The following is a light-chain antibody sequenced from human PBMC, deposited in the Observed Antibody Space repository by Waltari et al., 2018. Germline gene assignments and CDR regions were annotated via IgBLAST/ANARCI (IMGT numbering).Light chain of an antibody. CDR3: CSYAGSSTPVV. CDR1: SSDVGSYNL. CDR2: EGS. J-gene: IGLJ2*01. V-gene: IGLV2-23*01. Sequence: QSALTQPASVSGSPGQSITISCTGTSSDVGSYNLVSWYQQHPGKAPKLMSYEGSKRPSGVSNRFSGSKSGNTASLTISGLQVEDEADYYCCSYAGSSTPVVFGGGTKLTVL.